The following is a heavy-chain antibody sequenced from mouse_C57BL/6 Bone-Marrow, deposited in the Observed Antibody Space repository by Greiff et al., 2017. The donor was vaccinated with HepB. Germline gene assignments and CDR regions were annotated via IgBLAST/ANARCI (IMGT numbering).Heavy chain of an antibody. Sequence: VQLQQSGTVLARPGASVKMSCKTSGYTFTSYWMHWVKQRPGQGLEWIGAIYPGNSDTSYNQKFKGKAKLTAVTSASTAYMELSSLTNEDSAVYYCTRRNYSNYPAWFAYWGQGTLVTVSA. D-gene: IGHD2-5*01. J-gene: IGHJ3*01. CDR1: GYTFTSYW. CDR2: IYPGNSDT. V-gene: IGHV1-5*01. CDR3: TRRNYSNYPAWFAY.